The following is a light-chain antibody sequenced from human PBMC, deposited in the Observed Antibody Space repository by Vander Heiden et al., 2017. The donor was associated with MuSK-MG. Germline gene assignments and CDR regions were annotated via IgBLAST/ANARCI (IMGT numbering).Light chain of an antibody. Sequence: VSLGERATINCKSSQSVLYSSNNKNYLAWYQQKPGQPPKLLIYWASTRESGVPDRFSGSGSGTDFTLTISSLQAEDVAVYYCQQYYSTPPTFGQGTKVEIK. CDR3: QQYYSTPPT. V-gene: IGKV4-1*01. CDR2: WAS. CDR1: QSVLYSSNNKNY. J-gene: IGKJ1*01.